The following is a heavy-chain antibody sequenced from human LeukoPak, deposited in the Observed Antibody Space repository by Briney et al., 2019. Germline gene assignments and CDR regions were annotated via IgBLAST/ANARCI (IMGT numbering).Heavy chain of an antibody. V-gene: IGHV3-21*01. Sequence: PGGSLRLSCAASGFTFSSYEMNWVRQAPGKGLEWVSSISSSSSYIYYADSLKGRFTISRDNAKNSLYLQMNSLRAEDTAVYYCARDTYCTSTSCPEGEAFDIWGQGTMVTVSS. J-gene: IGHJ3*02. D-gene: IGHD2-2*01. CDR3: ARDTYCTSTSCPEGEAFDI. CDR2: ISSSSSYI. CDR1: GFTFSSYE.